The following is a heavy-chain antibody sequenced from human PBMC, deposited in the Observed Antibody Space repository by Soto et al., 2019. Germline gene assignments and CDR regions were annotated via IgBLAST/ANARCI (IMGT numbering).Heavy chain of an antibody. CDR1: GGSISSNY. D-gene: IGHD5-18*01. J-gene: IGHJ4*02. Sequence: SETLSLTCTVSGGSISSNYWSWIRQSPGKGLEWIGYIYYGRSTNYNPSLKSRATISVDTSKNQFSLRLRSVTAADTAVYYCAKAYTYGLSYFDSWGQGTLVTVS. CDR2: IYYGRST. CDR3: AKAYTYGLSYFDS. V-gene: IGHV4-59*12.